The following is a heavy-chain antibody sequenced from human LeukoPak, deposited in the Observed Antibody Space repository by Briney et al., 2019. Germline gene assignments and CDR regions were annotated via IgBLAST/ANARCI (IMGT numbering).Heavy chain of an antibody. V-gene: IGHV3-53*01. CDR3: ASRVVITTGDFDY. CDR2: IYSGGST. D-gene: IGHD3-22*01. Sequence: PGGSLRLSCAASGFTFSSYGMSWVRQAPGKGLEWVSVIYSGGSTYYADSVKGRFTISRDNSKNTLYLQMNSLRAEDTAVYYCASRVVITTGDFDYWGQGTLVTVSS. CDR1: GFTFSSYG. J-gene: IGHJ4*02.